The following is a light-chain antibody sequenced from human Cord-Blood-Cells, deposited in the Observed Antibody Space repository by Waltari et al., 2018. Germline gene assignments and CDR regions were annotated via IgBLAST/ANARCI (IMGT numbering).Light chain of an antibody. Sequence: QSPLTQPASVSGSPGQSITISCTATSSDVGGYNYVSWYQHHPGKAPKLMLYEVSKRPSGVSNRVSGSKSGTTASLTISGLQAEDEADYYCSSYTSSSTLVFGGGTKLTVL. CDR3: SSYTSSSTLV. J-gene: IGLJ2*01. CDR2: EVS. CDR1: SSDVGGYNY. V-gene: IGLV2-14*01.